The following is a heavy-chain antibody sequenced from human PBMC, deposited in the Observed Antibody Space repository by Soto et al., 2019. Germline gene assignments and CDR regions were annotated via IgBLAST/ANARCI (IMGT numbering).Heavy chain of an antibody. CDR3: ARALYSYGKDYYYYYMDV. V-gene: IGHV1-2*04. J-gene: IGHJ6*03. CDR1: GYTFTGYY. Sequence: GASVKLSCKASGYTFTGYYMHWVRQAPGQGLEWMGWINPNSGGTNYAQKFQGWVTMTRDTSISTAYMELSRLRSDDTAVYYCARALYSYGKDYYYYYMDVWGKGTTVTVSS. CDR2: INPNSGGT. D-gene: IGHD5-18*01.